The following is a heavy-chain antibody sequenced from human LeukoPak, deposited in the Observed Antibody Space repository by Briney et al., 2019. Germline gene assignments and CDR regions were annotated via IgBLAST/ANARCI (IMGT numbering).Heavy chain of an antibody. CDR3: AREYRYYDSSGYWEKNAFDI. D-gene: IGHD3-22*01. Sequence: ASVKVSCKASGYTFTSHAMNWVRQAPGQRLQWMGWINTDNGNTKYSQEFQGRVTITRDTSASTAYMELSRLRSDDTAVYYCAREYRYYDSSGYWEKNAFDIWGQGTMVTVSS. CDR2: INTDNGNT. CDR1: GYTFTSHA. V-gene: IGHV1-3*04. J-gene: IGHJ3*02.